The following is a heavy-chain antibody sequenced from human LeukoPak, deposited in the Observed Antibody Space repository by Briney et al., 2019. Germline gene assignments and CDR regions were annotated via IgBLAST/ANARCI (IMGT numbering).Heavy chain of an antibody. CDR3: ARQQWLVRDGMDV. D-gene: IGHD6-19*01. CDR2: IYPGDSDT. CDR1: GYSFTSYW. V-gene: IGHV5-51*01. J-gene: IGHJ6*02. Sequence: GESLKISCKGSGYSFTSYWIGWVRQMPGKGLEWMGIIYPGDSDTRYSPSFQGQVTISADKSIGTAYLQWSSLKASDTAMYYCARQQWLVRDGMDVWGQGTTVTVSS.